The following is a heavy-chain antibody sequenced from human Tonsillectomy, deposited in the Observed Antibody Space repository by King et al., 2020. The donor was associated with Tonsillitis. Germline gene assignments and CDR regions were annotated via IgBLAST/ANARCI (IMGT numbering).Heavy chain of an antibody. Sequence: VQLVESGGGLVQPGRSLRLSCTASGFTFGDYAMSWVRQAPGKGLEWVGFIRSKAYGGTTEYAASVKGRFTISRDDSKSIAYLQMNSLKTEDPAVYYCTRMALGSSSRYSGSYYWGQGTLVTVSS. D-gene: IGHD1-26*01. CDR2: IRSKAYGGTT. V-gene: IGHV3-49*04. CDR1: GFTFGDYA. J-gene: IGHJ4*02. CDR3: TRMALGSSSRYSGSYY.